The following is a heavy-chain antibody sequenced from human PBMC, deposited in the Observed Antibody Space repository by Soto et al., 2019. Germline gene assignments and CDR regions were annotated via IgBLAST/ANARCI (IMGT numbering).Heavy chain of an antibody. CDR2: IKSKTDGGTT. V-gene: IGHV3-15*01. CDR3: TTDPLYCGGDCYNPPGWFDP. CDR1: GFTFSNAW. Sequence: SGGSLRLSCAASGFTFSNAWMSWVRQAPGKGLEWVGRIKSKTDGGTTDYAAPVKGRFTISRDDSKNTLYLQMNSLRTEDTAVYYCTTDPLYCGGDCYNPPGWFDPWGQGTLVTVSS. J-gene: IGHJ5*02. D-gene: IGHD2-21*02.